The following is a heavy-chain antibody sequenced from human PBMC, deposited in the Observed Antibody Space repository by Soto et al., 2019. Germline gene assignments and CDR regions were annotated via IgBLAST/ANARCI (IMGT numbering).Heavy chain of an antibody. CDR2: ISSYNGNT. J-gene: IGHJ4*02. CDR3: ATGGGQRYGEVEC. Sequence: QVQLLQSGAEVQKPGASLKVSCKASGSLVNGYGISWVRQAPGQGLEWMGGISSYNGNTRSTQKFQARVTKTTDTSTSTAYMELGSLTSDDTAVYYCATGGGQRYGEVECWGQGALVTVSS. D-gene: IGHD1-26*01. V-gene: IGHV1-18*01. CDR1: GSLVNGYG.